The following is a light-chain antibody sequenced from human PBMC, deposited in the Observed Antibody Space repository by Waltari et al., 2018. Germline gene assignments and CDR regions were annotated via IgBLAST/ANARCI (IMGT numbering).Light chain of an antibody. CDR2: KAS. CDR3: QQYNSYSYT. V-gene: IGKV1-5*03. J-gene: IGKJ2*01. CDR1: QSISSW. Sequence: DIQMTQSPSTLSAFVGDRVTITCRASQSISSWLAWYQQKPGKAPKLLIYKASSLESEVPSRFSGSGSGTEFTLTISSLQPDDFATYYCQQYNSYSYTFGQGTKLEIK.